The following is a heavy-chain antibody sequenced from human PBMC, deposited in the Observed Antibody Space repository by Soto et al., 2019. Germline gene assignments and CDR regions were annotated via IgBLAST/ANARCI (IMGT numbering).Heavy chain of an antibody. CDR1: GFTFSTYW. D-gene: IGHD2-2*01. J-gene: IGHJ4*02. Sequence: EVQLVQSGGDLVQPGGSLRLSCVASGFTFSTYWMTWVRQAPGMGLERVAGIKEDGSEEVYVDSVKGRFSISRDNAKTSLYLQLNSLRAEDTAVYYCATAISSPFSNFDYWGQGSLVTVSS. CDR2: IKEDGSEE. V-gene: IGHV3-7*01. CDR3: ATAISSPFSNFDY.